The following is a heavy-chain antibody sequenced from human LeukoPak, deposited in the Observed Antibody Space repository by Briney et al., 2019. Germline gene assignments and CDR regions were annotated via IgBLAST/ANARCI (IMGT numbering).Heavy chain of an antibody. CDR1: GYTFTDYY. V-gene: IGHV1-2*04. Sequence: ASVKVSCQASGYTFTDYYMHWVRQAPGQGLEWMGWINPNSGGTNYAQKFQGWVTMTRDTSISTAYMELSRLRSDDTAVYYCASRSTTVTDDDAFDIWGQGTMVTVSS. D-gene: IGHD4-17*01. CDR2: INPNSGGT. CDR3: ASRSTTVTDDDAFDI. J-gene: IGHJ3*02.